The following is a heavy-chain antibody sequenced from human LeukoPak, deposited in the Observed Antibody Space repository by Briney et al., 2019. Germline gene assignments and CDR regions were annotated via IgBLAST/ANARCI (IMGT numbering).Heavy chain of an antibody. CDR3: STYSGGYAYYAY. V-gene: IGHV4-4*07. Sequence: PSETLSLSCTVSGGSISNYYWNWLRQPAGKGLEWIGRIYPSGSTNYNPSLKSRVTMSVDTSKNQFSLKLSSVTAADTAVYYCSTYSGGYAYYAYWGQGTLVTVSS. CDR2: IYPSGST. D-gene: IGHD1-26*01. J-gene: IGHJ4*02. CDR1: GGSISNYY.